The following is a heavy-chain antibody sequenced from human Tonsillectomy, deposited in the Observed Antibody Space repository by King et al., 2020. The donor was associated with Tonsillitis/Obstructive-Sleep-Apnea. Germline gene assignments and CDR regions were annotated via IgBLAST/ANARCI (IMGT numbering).Heavy chain of an antibody. V-gene: IGHV4-39*01. D-gene: IGHD6-13*01. CDR2: IYYSGST. CDR3: ASDTGAAY. J-gene: IGHJ4*02. Sequence: QLQESGPGLVKPSETLSLTCTVSGGSISSISYYWVWIRQPPGKGLEWIGSIYYSGSTYYNPSLKRRATISVDTSKKQFSLQLNYVTAADTALYFCASDTGAAYWGQGTLVTVSS. CDR1: GGSISSISYY.